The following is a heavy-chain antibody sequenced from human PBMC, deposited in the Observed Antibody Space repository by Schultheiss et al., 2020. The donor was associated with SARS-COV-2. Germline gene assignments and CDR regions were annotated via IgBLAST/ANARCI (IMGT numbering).Heavy chain of an antibody. Sequence: SETLSLTCAVYGGSFSGYYWSWIRQPPGKGLEWIGEINHSGSTNYNPSLKSRVTISVDTSKNQFSLKLSSVTAADTAVYYCARGFNDYGDYVDYWGQGTLVTVSS. CDR1: GGSFSGYY. CDR3: ARGFNDYGDYVDY. CDR2: INHSGST. D-gene: IGHD4-17*01. J-gene: IGHJ4*02. V-gene: IGHV4-34*01.